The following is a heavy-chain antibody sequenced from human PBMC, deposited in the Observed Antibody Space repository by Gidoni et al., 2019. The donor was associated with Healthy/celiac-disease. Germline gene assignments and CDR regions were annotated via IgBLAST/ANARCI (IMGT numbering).Heavy chain of an antibody. D-gene: IGHD6-6*01. CDR3: ARQPDVYSSSSRYFDY. V-gene: IGHV4-59*01. CDR2: IYYSGST. J-gene: IGHJ4*02. CDR1: GGTISSYY. Sequence: QVQLPESGPGLVKPSETLALTCTVHGGTISSYYWSWIRQPPVKGLEWIGYIYYSGSTNYNPSLKSRVTISVDTSKNQFSLKLSSVTAADTAVYYCARQPDVYSSSSRYFDYWGQGTLVTVSS.